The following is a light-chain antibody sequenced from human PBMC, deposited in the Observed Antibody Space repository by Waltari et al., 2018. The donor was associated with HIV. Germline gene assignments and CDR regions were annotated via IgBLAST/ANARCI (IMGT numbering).Light chain of an antibody. CDR3: HSYDSGRGGL. CDR1: TSNTWSDYD. Sequence: QSLLTQPPPVSGAPGQRVTISCTGDTSNTWSDYDFHWYQQLPGRATRPLSYSNKNRPSGVPDRFSGSKSCTSASLTLNGLQADDEADYYCHSYDSGRGGLCGGGTKLTVL. J-gene: IGLJ2*01. CDR2: SNK. V-gene: IGLV1-40*01.